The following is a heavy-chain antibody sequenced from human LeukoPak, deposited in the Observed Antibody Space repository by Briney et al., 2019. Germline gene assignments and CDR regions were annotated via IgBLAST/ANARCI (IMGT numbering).Heavy chain of an antibody. V-gene: IGHV3-15*01. CDR3: TTAPYYDYVWGSYRLDY. CDR2: IKSKTDGGTT. J-gene: IGHJ4*02. D-gene: IGHD3-16*02. CDR1: GSTFSNAW. Sequence: GGSLRLSCAASGSTFSNAWMSWVRQAPGKGLEWVGRIKSKTDGGTTDYAAPVKGRFTISRDDSKNTLYLQMNSLKTEDTAVYYCTTAPYYDYVWGSYRLDYWGQGTLVTVSS.